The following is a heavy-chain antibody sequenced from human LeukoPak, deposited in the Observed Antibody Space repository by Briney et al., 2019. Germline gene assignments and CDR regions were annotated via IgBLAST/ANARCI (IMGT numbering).Heavy chain of an antibody. CDR1: DFTFSDSA. J-gene: IGHJ6*03. Sequence: GGSLRLSCAASDFTFSDSAIHWVRQAPGKGLEWVGRTRSKANGYATSYGASAKGRLTISRDDSKNTADLQMSDLRTEDTAVYYCTRLRSDTTGGYYYFMDVWGKGTTVIVSS. D-gene: IGHD1-1*01. CDR2: TRSKANGYAT. CDR3: TRLRSDTTGGYYYFMDV. V-gene: IGHV3-73*01.